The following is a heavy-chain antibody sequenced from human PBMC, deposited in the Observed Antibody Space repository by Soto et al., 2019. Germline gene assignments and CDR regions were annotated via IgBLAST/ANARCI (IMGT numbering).Heavy chain of an antibody. CDR3: AKEWGRFCSGGTCHLFDS. Sequence: QVQLVESGGGVVQPGRSLRLSCAVSGFTFSTYVMHWVRQAPGKGLEWVAKISYDGSNKYYGDYVKGRFTISRNNSKSTLCIKITSLTAEDTAIYYCAKEWGRFCSGGTCHLFDSWGQGTLVTVSS. J-gene: IGHJ4*02. D-gene: IGHD2-15*01. CDR2: ISYDGSNK. CDR1: GFTFSTYV. V-gene: IGHV3-30*18.